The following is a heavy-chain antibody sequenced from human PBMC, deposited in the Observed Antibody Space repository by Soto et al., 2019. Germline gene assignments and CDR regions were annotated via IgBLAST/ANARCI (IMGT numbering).Heavy chain of an antibody. D-gene: IGHD3-9*01. CDR1: GDSVSSGSYY. V-gene: IGHV4-61*01. CDR3: AREYYDILTGPTGLDY. Sequence: PSETLSLTCTVSGDSVSSGSYYWNWIRQPPGKGLEWIGYIYYSGSTNYNPSLKSRVTISVDTSKNQFSLKLSSVTAADTAVYYCAREYYDILTGPTGLDYWGQGTLVTVSS. J-gene: IGHJ4*02. CDR2: IYYSGST.